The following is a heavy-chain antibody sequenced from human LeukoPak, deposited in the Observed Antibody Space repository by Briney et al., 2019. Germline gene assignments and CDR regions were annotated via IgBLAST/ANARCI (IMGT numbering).Heavy chain of an antibody. CDR3: ARGYCSGGSCYPYYFDY. CDR1: GGSISSYY. CDR2: TYYSGST. V-gene: IGHV4-59*01. Sequence: SETLSLTCTVSGGSISSYYWSWIRQPPGKGLEWIGYTYYSGSTNYNPSLKSRVTISVDTSKNQFSLKLSSVTAADTAVYYCARGYCSGGSCYPYYFDYWGQGTLVTVSS. D-gene: IGHD2-15*01. J-gene: IGHJ4*02.